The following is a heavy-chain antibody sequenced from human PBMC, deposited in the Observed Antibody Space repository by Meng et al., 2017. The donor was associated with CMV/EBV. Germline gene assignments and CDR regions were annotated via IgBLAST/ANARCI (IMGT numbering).Heavy chain of an antibody. V-gene: IGHV3-30-3*01. D-gene: IGHD5-18*01. Sequence: GGSLRLSGAASGFTFSSYAMHWVRQAPGKGLEWVAVISYAGSNKYYADSVKGRFTISRDNSKNTLYLQMNSLRAEDTAVYYCAREHTAMVTWGLLDYWGQGTLVTVSS. CDR1: GFTFSSYA. J-gene: IGHJ4*02. CDR3: AREHTAMVTWGLLDY. CDR2: ISYAGSNK.